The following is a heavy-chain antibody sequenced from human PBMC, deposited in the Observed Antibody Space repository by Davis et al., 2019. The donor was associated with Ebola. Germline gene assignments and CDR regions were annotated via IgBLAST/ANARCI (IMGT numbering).Heavy chain of an antibody. CDR1: GFTFDDYA. V-gene: IGHV3-23*01. CDR2: ISGSGGST. D-gene: IGHD3-9*01. J-gene: IGHJ6*02. Sequence: PGGSLRLSCAASGFTFDDYAMHWVRQAPGKGLEWVSTISGSGGSTYYADSVKGRFTISRDNSKNTLYLQMNSLRAEDTAVYYCAKVESGYFDWLPVSYGMDVWGQGTTVTVSS. CDR3: AKVESGYFDWLPVSYGMDV.